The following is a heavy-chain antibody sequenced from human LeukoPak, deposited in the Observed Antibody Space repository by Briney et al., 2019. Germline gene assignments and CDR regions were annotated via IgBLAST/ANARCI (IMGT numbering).Heavy chain of an antibody. Sequence: PGGSLRLSCTASGFTSSSYAMSWVRQAPGKGLEWVSAISGSGGTTYYADSVKGRFTISRDNSKNTLYLQMNSLRAEDTAVYYCASYDFWSGYYADAFDIWGQGTMVTVSS. CDR1: GFTSSSYA. D-gene: IGHD3-3*01. V-gene: IGHV3-23*01. CDR2: ISGSGGTT. J-gene: IGHJ3*02. CDR3: ASYDFWSGYYADAFDI.